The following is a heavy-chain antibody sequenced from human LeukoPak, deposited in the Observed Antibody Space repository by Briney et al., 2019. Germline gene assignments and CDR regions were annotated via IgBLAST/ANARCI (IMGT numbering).Heavy chain of an antibody. Sequence: GGSLRLSCAASGFTFSSYSMNWVRQAPGKGLEWVSSISSSSSYIYYADSVKGRFTISRDSAKNSLYLQMNSLRAEDTAVYYCARGAYRSSDAFDIWGQGTMVTVSS. D-gene: IGHD6-13*01. J-gene: IGHJ3*02. CDR2: ISSSSSYI. CDR1: GFTFSSYS. V-gene: IGHV3-21*01. CDR3: ARGAYRSSDAFDI.